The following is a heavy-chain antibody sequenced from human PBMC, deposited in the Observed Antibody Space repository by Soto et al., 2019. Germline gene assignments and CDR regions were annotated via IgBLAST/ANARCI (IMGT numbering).Heavy chain of an antibody. J-gene: IGHJ6*02. CDR2: IIPIFGTA. V-gene: IGHV1-69*13. D-gene: IGHD1-26*01. Sequence: SVKVSCKASGGTFSSYAISWVRQAPGQGLEWMGGIIPIFGTANYAQKFQGRVTITADESTSTAYMELSSLRSEDTAAYYCAVGPAFLVGATARDLGMDVWGQGTTVTVSS. CDR3: AVGPAFLVGATARDLGMDV. CDR1: GGTFSSYA.